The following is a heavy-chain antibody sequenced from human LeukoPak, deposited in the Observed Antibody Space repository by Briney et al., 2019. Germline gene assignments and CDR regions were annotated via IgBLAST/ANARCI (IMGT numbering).Heavy chain of an antibody. CDR1: RFTFSGHW. V-gene: IGHV3-7*01. CDR3: TRVPGAWWLHDY. Sequence: GGSLRLSCAASRFTFSGHWMSWIRQAPGKGLEWVAHIKGEGSGKYYVDSVKGRFTISRDNARNSLYLQMNSLRAEDTAVYYCTRVPGAWWLHDYWGQGTLVSVSS. J-gene: IGHJ4*02. CDR2: IKGEGSGK. D-gene: IGHD5-12*01.